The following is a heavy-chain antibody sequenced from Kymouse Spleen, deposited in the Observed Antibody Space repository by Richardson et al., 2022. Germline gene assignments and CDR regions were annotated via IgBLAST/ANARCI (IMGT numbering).Heavy chain of an antibody. CDR3: ARDITMVRGVIIRDAFDI. J-gene: IGHJ3*02. Sequence: QVQLQQSGPGLVKPSQTLSLTCAISGDSVSSNSAAWNWIRQSPSRGLEWLGRTYYRSKWYNDYAVSVKSRITINPDTSKNQFSLQLNSVTPEDTAVYYCARDITMVRGVIIRDAFDIWGQGTMVTVSS. V-gene: IGHV6-1*01. D-gene: IGHD3-10*01. CDR2: TYYRSKWYN. CDR1: GDSVSSNSAA.